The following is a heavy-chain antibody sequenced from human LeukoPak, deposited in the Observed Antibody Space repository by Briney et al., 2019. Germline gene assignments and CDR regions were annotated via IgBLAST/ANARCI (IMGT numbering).Heavy chain of an antibody. V-gene: IGHV3-66*01. CDR1: GFTVSSNY. Sequence: GGSLRLSCAASGFTVSSNYMSWVRRAPGKGLEWVSVIYSGGSTYYADSVKGRFTISRDNSKNTLYLQMNSLRAEDTAVYYCAKGQNYDSSGYYYLYYFDYWGQGTLVTVSS. D-gene: IGHD3-22*01. CDR3: AKGQNYDSSGYYYLYYFDY. CDR2: IYSGGST. J-gene: IGHJ4*02.